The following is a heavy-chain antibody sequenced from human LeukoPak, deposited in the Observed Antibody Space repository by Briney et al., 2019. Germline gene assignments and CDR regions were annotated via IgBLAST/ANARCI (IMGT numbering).Heavy chain of an antibody. J-gene: IGHJ4*02. CDR1: GFTFSSYS. CDR2: IWYDGSNE. CDR3: AREVLDYFDTSGPVDY. D-gene: IGHD3-22*01. Sequence: PGGSLRLSCAASGFTFSSYSMNWVRQAPGKGLEWVAVIWYDGSNEHYADSVKGRFIISRDNSKNTLYLQMNSLSAEDTAVYHCAREVLDYFDTSGPVDYWGQGTLVTVSS. V-gene: IGHV3-33*08.